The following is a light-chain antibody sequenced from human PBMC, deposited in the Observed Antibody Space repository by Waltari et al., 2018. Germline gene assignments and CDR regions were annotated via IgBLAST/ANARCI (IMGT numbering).Light chain of an antibody. V-gene: IGKV3-20*01. CDR3: QKYVSLPAT. J-gene: IGKJ1*01. CDR1: DSVGIY. CDR2: HAS. Sequence: DTVLTQSPGTLSLSPGERATLSCKASDSVGIYLAWYQQKPGQAPRLLIYHASNRATGIPDRFSGSGSGTDFSLTISRLEPEDSAVYYCQKYVSLPATFGQGTKVEI.